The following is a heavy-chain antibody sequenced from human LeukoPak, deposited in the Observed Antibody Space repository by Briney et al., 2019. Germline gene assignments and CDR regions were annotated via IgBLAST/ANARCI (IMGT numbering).Heavy chain of an antibody. CDR1: GFTFSSYA. CDR2: ISGSGGST. Sequence: PGGSLRLSCAASGFTFSSYAMSWVRQAPGKGLEWVSAISGSGGSTYYADSVKGRFTISRDNSKNTLYLRMNSLRAEDTAVYYCAKTDAYYGSGSSFADYWGQGTLVTVSS. V-gene: IGHV3-23*01. D-gene: IGHD3-10*01. CDR3: AKTDAYYGSGSSFADY. J-gene: IGHJ4*02.